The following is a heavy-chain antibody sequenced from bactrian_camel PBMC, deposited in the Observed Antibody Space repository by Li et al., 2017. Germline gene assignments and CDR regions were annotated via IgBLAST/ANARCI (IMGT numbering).Heavy chain of an antibody. V-gene: IGHV3S1*01. D-gene: IGHD4*01. J-gene: IGHJ4*01. CDR3: ADFAGGSFNF. Sequence: HVQLVESGGGLVQPGGSLRLSCAASGFIFSNYWMAWVRQAPGKGLEWVSHISSGSGLKYVVDSMKGRFTISRDDAKNTLYLQLTSLKTEDTAMYYCADFAGGSFNFWGQGTQVTVS. CDR1: GFIFSNYW. CDR2: ISSGSGLK.